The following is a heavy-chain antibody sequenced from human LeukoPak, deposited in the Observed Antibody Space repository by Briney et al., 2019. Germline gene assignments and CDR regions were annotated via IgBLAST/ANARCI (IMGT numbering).Heavy chain of an antibody. D-gene: IGHD2-15*01. CDR2: ISDSGGST. Sequence: GGSLRLSCSASGFHFSSYAMHWVRQAPGKGLEYVSAISDSGGSTYYADSVKGRFTISRDNSKNTLYLQMSSLRAEDTAVYFCVRGYSFGPYGMDVWGQGTTVTVSS. V-gene: IGHV3-64D*09. CDR3: VRGYSFGPYGMDV. J-gene: IGHJ6*02. CDR1: GFHFSSYA.